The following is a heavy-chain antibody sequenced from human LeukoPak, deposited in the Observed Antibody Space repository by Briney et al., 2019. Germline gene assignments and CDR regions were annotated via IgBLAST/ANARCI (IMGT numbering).Heavy chain of an antibody. J-gene: IGHJ4*02. V-gene: IGHV1-18*01. CDR1: GYTFTNYG. Sequence: GASVKVSCKTSGYTFTNYGISWVRQAPGQGLEWMGWISAYNGKANYAQRVQGRVTMTTDTSTGTVYMELRSLTSDDTAVYYCARGKYYYDSSGSYWGQGTLVTVSS. D-gene: IGHD3-22*01. CDR2: ISAYNGKA. CDR3: ARGKYYYDSSGSY.